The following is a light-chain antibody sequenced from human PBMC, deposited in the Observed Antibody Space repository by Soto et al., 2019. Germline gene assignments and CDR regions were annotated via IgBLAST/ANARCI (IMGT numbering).Light chain of an antibody. CDR2: GAS. CDR1: QSVSSSY. CDR3: QQYGSSRLT. Sequence: EIVLTQSPGTLSLSPGERVTLSCRPSQSVSSSYLAWYQQIPGQAPRLLIYGASSRATGIPDRFSGSGSGTDFTLTISRLEPEDFAVYYCQQYGSSRLTFGGGTKVEIK. J-gene: IGKJ4*01. V-gene: IGKV3-20*01.